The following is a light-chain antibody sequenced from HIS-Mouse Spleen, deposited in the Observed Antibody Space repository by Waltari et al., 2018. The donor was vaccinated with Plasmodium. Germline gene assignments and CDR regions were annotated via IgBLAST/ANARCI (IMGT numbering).Light chain of an antibody. J-gene: IGLJ3*02. Sequence: QSALTQPRSVSGSPGQSVTISCPGTSSDVGGYNYVSWYQQHPGKAPNLMIYDGSKRLTGVPDRFSGSKSGNTASLTISGLQAEDEADYYCCSYAGSYTGVFGGGTKLTVL. CDR2: DGS. V-gene: IGLV2-11*01. CDR3: CSYAGSYTGV. CDR1: SSDVGGYNY.